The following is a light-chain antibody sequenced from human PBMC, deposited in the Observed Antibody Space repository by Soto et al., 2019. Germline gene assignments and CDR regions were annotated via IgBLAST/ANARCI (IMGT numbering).Light chain of an antibody. CDR3: SSYISSSTSVV. V-gene: IGLV2-14*01. CDR2: DVS. Sequence: QSALTQPASVSGSPGQSITISCTGTSSDVGSYNYVSWYQQHPGKAPKLMIDDVSNRPSGVSDRFSGSKSGNTASLTISGLQAEDEADYYCSSYISSSTSVVFGGGTKLTVL. J-gene: IGLJ2*01. CDR1: SSDVGSYNY.